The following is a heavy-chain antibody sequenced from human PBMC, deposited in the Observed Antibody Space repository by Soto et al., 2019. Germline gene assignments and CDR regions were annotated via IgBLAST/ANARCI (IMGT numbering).Heavy chain of an antibody. V-gene: IGHV5-10-1*01. CDR1: GYSFTSYW. D-gene: IGHD6-13*01. Sequence: VESLTISCKVSGYSFTSYWIIWVLQMPGKGLECMGRIDPSDSYTNYSPSFQGHVTISADKSISTAYLQWSSLKASDTAMYYCARHRVIAAAQISYYYYYYGMDVWGQGTTVTVSS. CDR2: IDPSDSYT. CDR3: ARHRVIAAAQISYYYYYYGMDV. J-gene: IGHJ6*01.